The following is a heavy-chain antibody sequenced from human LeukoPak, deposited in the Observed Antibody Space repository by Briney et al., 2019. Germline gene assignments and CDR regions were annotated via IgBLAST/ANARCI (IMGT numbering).Heavy chain of an antibody. Sequence: SETLSLTCTVSGGSISSYYWSWIRQPPGKGLEWIGYIYYSGSTNYNPSLKSRVTISVDTSKNQFSLKLSSVTAADTAVYYCARRIQLWSTSRFDWYFDLWGRGTLVTVSS. J-gene: IGHJ2*01. CDR2: IYYSGST. CDR1: GGSISSYY. D-gene: IGHD5-18*01. CDR3: ARRIQLWSTSRFDWYFDL. V-gene: IGHV4-59*08.